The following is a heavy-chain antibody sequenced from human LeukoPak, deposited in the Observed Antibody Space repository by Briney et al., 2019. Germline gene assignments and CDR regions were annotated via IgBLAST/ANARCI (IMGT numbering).Heavy chain of an antibody. V-gene: IGHV1-69*04. Sequence: SVKVSCKASGGTFSSYAISWVRQAPGQGLEWMGRIIPILGIANYAQKFQGRVTITADKSTSTAYMELSSLRSEDTAVYYCAREGEREQQLVREKNWFDPWGQGTLVTVSS. CDR3: AREGEREQQLVREKNWFDP. CDR1: GGTFSSYA. CDR2: IIPILGIA. D-gene: IGHD6-13*01. J-gene: IGHJ5*02.